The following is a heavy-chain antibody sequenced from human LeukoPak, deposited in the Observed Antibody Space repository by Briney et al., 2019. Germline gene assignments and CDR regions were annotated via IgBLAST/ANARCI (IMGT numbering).Heavy chain of an antibody. CDR1: GYTFTSYG. CDR2: ISAYNGNT. V-gene: IGHV1-18*01. D-gene: IGHD1-26*01. CDR3: ARDMVVGAANRYYYYYMDV. Sequence: ASVKVSCKASGYTFTSYGISWVRQAPGQGLEWMGWISAYNGNTNYAQKLQGRVTMTTDTSTSTAYMELRSLRSDDTAVYYCARDMVVGAANRYYYYYMDVWGKGTTVTISS. J-gene: IGHJ6*03.